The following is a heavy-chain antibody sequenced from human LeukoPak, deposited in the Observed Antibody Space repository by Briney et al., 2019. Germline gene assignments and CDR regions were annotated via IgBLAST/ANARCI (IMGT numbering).Heavy chain of an antibody. Sequence: SQTLSLSCTVSGGSISSGDYYWSWIRQPPGKGLEWIGYIYYSGSTYYNPSLKSRVTISVDTSKNQFSLKLSSVTAADTAVYYCALTEVVAATPYYWGQRTLVTVSS. D-gene: IGHD2-15*01. CDR3: ALTEVVAATPYY. J-gene: IGHJ4*02. CDR1: GGSISSGDYY. V-gene: IGHV4-30-4*08. CDR2: IYYSGST.